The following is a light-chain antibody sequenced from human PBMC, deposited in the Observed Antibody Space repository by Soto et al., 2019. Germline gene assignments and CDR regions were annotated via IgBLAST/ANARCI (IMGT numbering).Light chain of an antibody. J-gene: IGLJ1*01. Sequence: QSALTQPASVSGSPGQSITISCTGTSSDVGDYNSVSWYQQYPGKAPKLMIYDVSNRHLRVSNRFSASKSGNMASLTISGLQAEDEADYYCSSYTTSTSLGVFGTGTKVTVL. CDR1: SSDVGDYNS. V-gene: IGLV2-14*01. CDR2: DVS. CDR3: SSYTTSTSLGV.